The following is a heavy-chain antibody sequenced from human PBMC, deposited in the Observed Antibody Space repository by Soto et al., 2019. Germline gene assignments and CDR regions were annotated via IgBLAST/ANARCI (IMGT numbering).Heavy chain of an antibody. Sequence: SVKVSCKTSGDTFSNQAISWVRQAPGQGLEWMGGIIPLFDSASYAQRSHDRVTITADKFTDTVYMELRSLTSEDTAVYYCAASTFQSGVSGYFHLDHWGQGTLVTVSS. CDR2: IIPLFDSA. J-gene: IGHJ4*02. CDR3: AASTFQSGVSGYFHLDH. V-gene: IGHV1-69*06. CDR1: GDTFSNQA. D-gene: IGHD3-3*01.